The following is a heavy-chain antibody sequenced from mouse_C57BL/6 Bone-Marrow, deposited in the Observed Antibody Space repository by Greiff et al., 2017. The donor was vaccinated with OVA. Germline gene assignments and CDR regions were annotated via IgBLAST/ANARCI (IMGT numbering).Heavy chain of an antibody. D-gene: IGHD2-3*01. CDR2: IYPSDSET. J-gene: IGHJ2*01. CDR3: AREGDGYYAPCDC. CDR1: GYTFTSYW. Sequence: QVQLQQPGAELVRPGSSVKLSCKASGYTFTSYWMDWVKQRPGQGLEWIGNIYPSDSETHYNQKFKDKATLTVNKSSSTAYMQLSSLTSEDSAVYDCAREGDGYYAPCDCWGQGTTLTVSS. V-gene: IGHV1-61*01.